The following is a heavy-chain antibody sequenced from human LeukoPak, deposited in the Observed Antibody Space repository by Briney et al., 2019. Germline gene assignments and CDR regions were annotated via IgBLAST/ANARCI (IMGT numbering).Heavy chain of an antibody. D-gene: IGHD6-19*01. J-gene: IGHJ4*02. CDR3: ARVLRSSGWYSTPQYADY. CDR1: GDSISSSSYY. Sequence: SETLSLTCTVSGDSISSSSYYWAWIRQPPGKGLEWIGSIFYSGNTYCNPSLKSRVTISVDTSKNQFSLKVNSVTAADTAVYYCARVLRSSGWYSTPQYADYWGQGTLVTVSS. V-gene: IGHV4-39*07. CDR2: IFYSGNT.